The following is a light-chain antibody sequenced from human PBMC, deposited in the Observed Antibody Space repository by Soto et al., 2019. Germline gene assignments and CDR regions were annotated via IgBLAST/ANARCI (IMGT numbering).Light chain of an antibody. J-gene: IGKJ5*01. CDR2: GAS. CDR3: PHLTGFPVT. Sequence: QLTQSPSFLSASVGDRLTITCRASHDISTSLAWYQQRLGKAPRLLIYGASTLQSGVPSRFSGSRSGTEFTPTINGPQPEDFATYYCPHLTGFPVTFGRGTRLEIK. V-gene: IGKV1-9*01. CDR1: HDISTS.